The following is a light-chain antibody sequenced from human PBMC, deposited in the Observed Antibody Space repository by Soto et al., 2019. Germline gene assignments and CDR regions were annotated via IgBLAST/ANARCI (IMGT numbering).Light chain of an antibody. J-gene: IGKJ4*01. V-gene: IGKV1-39*01. CDR2: AAS. Sequence: DMEMTQSPSSLSASVGDRVTITCRASQSISNYLNWYQHKPGKVPKLLIYAASSLQSGVPTRFSCSGSWTDFTLTLSSPHPEDFPSYYCQQRNGNPLTFGGGTKIEIK. CDR1: QSISNY. CDR3: QQRNGNPLT.